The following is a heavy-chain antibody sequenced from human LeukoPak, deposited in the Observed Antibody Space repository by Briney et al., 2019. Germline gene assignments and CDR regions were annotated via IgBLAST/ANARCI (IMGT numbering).Heavy chain of an antibody. V-gene: IGHV3-48*03. D-gene: IGHD3-9*01. Sequence: PGGSLRLSCAASGFTFRSFEMNWVRQAPGKGLEWVSYISSSGSSKYYADSVRGRFTISRDNSKNMLYLQLNSLRAEDTAVYYCAKGDPPTYYDILTGQDYWGQGTLVTVSS. J-gene: IGHJ4*02. CDR2: ISSSGSSK. CDR3: AKGDPPTYYDILTGQDY. CDR1: GFTFRSFE.